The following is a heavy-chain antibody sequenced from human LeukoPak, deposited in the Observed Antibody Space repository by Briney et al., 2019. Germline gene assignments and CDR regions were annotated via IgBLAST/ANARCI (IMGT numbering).Heavy chain of an antibody. V-gene: IGHV3-7*01. CDR3: ARVSGSGWWAYYFDY. CDR1: GFTFSSYW. D-gene: IGHD6-19*01. J-gene: IGHJ4*02. CDR2: IKQDGSEK. Sequence: GGSLRLSCAASGFTFSSYWMSWVRQAPGKGLEWVANIKQDGSEKYYVDSVKGRFTISRDNAKNSLYLQMNSLRAEDTAVYYCARVSGSGWWAYYFDYWGQGTLVTASS.